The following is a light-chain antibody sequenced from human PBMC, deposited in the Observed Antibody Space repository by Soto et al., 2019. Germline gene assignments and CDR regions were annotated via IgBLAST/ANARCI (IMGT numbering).Light chain of an antibody. CDR1: SSDVESYNL. Sequence: QSVLTQPPSASGTPGQRVTISCSGTSSDVESYNLVSWYQQHPGKAPRLMIYEASKRPSGVSNRFSGSESDNTASLTISGLQAEDEADYYCCSYTGRPIFVLFGGGTKLTVL. CDR2: EAS. V-gene: IGLV2-23*01. CDR3: CSYTGRPIFVL. J-gene: IGLJ2*01.